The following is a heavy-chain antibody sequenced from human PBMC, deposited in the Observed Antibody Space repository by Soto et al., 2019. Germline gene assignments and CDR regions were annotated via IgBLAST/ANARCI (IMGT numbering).Heavy chain of an antibody. D-gene: IGHD2-15*01. V-gene: IGHV3-48*02. Sequence: GGSLRLSCAASGFRFSTYDMDWLRQAPGKGPEWIAHISTTSFTIYYADSVEGRFTISRDNARNSLYLEMNSLRDEDTAVYYCARDRCYDGTCYSASDSWGQGTLVTVSS. J-gene: IGHJ5*01. CDR2: ISTTSFTI. CDR1: GFRFSTYD. CDR3: ARDRCYDGTCYSASDS.